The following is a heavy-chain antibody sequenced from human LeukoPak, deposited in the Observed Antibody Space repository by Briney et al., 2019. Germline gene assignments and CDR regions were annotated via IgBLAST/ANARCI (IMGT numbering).Heavy chain of an antibody. CDR1: GFTFSSYS. V-gene: IGHV3-48*01. Sequence: PGGSLRLSCAASGFTFSSYSMNWVRQAPGKGLEWVSYISSSSSTIYYADSVKGRFTISRDNAKNSLYLQMNSLRAEDTAVYYCARWDCSSTSCRLCDYWGQGTLVTVSS. CDR3: ARWDCSSTSCRLCDY. J-gene: IGHJ4*02. CDR2: ISSSSSTI. D-gene: IGHD2-2*01.